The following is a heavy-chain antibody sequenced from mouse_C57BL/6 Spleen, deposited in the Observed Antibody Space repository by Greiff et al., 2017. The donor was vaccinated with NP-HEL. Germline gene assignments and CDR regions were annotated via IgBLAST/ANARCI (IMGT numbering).Heavy chain of an antibody. CDR3: ARWAQATGAMDY. CDR2: IDPSDSET. V-gene: IGHV1-52*01. J-gene: IGHJ4*01. D-gene: IGHD3-2*02. Sequence: VQLQQPGAELVRPGSSVKLSCKASGYTFSSYWMHWVKQRPIQGLEWIGNIDPSDSETHYNQKFKDKATLTVDKSSSTAYMQLSSLTSEDSAVYYCARWAQATGAMDYWGQGTSVTVSS. CDR1: GYTFSSYW.